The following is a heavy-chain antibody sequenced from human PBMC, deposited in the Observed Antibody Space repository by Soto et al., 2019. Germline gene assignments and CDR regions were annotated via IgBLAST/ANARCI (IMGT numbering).Heavy chain of an antibody. CDR1: GFTFSSFA. J-gene: IGHJ4*02. D-gene: IGHD3-22*01. Sequence: QVQLVESGGGVVQPGRSLRLSCAASGFTFSSFAIHWVRQAPGKGLEWVSRISYDGSNKYYADSVKGRFTISRDNSKNTLYLQMNSLRAEDTAVYYCARASDSSMNDFDYWGQGTLVTVSS. CDR2: ISYDGSNK. V-gene: IGHV3-30-3*01. CDR3: ARASDSSMNDFDY.